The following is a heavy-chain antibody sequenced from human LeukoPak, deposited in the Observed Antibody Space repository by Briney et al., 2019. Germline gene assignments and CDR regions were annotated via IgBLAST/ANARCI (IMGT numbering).Heavy chain of an antibody. CDR2: IYYSGSP. CDR3: AFIWFGGSHHFDY. Sequence: SQTLSLTCTVSGVSSSSGAYYWSWIRQHPGKGLEWIGHIYYSGSPYYNPSLKSRLTISVDTSKNQFSLKLSSVTAADTAVYYCAFIWFGGSHHFDYWGQGTLVTVSS. D-gene: IGHD3-10*01. J-gene: IGHJ4*02. V-gene: IGHV4-31*03. CDR1: GVSSSSGAYY.